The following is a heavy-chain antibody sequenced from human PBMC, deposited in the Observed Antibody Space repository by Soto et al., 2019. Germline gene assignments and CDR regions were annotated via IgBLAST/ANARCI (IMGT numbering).Heavy chain of an antibody. D-gene: IGHD6-13*01. Sequence: GESLRLSCAASGFTFSSYAMSWVRQAPGKGLEWVSAISGSGGSTYYADSVKGRFTISRDNSKNTLYLQMNSLRAEDTAVYYCAKILSGYSSSWYGAPSPYLDYWGQGTLVTVYS. CDR1: GFTFSSYA. CDR3: AKILSGYSSSWYGAPSPYLDY. CDR2: ISGSGGST. V-gene: IGHV3-23*01. J-gene: IGHJ4*02.